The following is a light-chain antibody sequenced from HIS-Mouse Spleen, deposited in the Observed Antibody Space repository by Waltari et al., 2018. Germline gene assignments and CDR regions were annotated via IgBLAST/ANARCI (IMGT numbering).Light chain of an antibody. CDR1: SSYVGGYNY. V-gene: IGLV2-14*03. J-gene: IGLJ2*01. Sequence: QSALTQPASVSGSPGQSITISCTGTSSYVGGYNYVSWYQQHPGKAPKLIIYDFSMRPSGVSSRFSGSKSRNTASLTISGLQAEDEADYYCSSYTSSSFNVVFGGGTKLTVL. CDR3: SSYTSSSFNVV. CDR2: DFS.